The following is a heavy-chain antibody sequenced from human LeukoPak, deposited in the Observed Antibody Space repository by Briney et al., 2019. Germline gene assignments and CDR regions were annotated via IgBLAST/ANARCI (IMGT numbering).Heavy chain of an antibody. J-gene: IGHJ6*02. CDR1: GYTFTSYG. CDR2: ISAYNGNT. D-gene: IGHD2-2*01. CDR3: ARGPIVVVPAATSGAAAGAYYYYGMDV. V-gene: IGHV1-18*01. Sequence: ASVKVSFKASGYTFTSYGISWVRQAPGQGLEWMGWISAYNGNTNYAQKLQGRVTMTTDTSTSTAYMELRSLRSDDTAVYYCARGPIVVVPAATSGAAAGAYYYYGMDVWGQGTTVTVSS.